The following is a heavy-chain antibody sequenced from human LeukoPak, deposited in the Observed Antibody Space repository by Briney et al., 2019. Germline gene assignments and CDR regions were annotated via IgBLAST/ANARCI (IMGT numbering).Heavy chain of an antibody. CDR3: ARQSISGSSLSYFDY. J-gene: IGHJ4*02. Sequence: SETLSLTCTVSGGSLSSYDWSWIRQPPGKGLEWIGNIYDSGSTNYNPSLKSRVTISVDTSKNQCSLKLSSVTAADTAVYYCARQSISGSSLSYFDYWGQGTLVNVSS. CDR2: IYDSGST. D-gene: IGHD3-22*01. V-gene: IGHV4-59*01. CDR1: GGSLSSYD.